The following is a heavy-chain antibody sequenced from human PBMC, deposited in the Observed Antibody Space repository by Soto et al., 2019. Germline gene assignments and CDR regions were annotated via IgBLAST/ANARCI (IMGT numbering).Heavy chain of an antibody. CDR3: VRAPREGYCSGGYCYAPDF. D-gene: IGHD2-15*01. CDR2: IKQDGSAK. Sequence: PGGSLRLSCAGSGFTFSSYWMSWVRQAPDKGLEWVAKIKQDGSAKSYVDSVKGRFTISRDNARNSLSLQMDSLRAEDTAVYYCVRAPREGYCSGGYCYAPDFWGPGTLVTVSS. V-gene: IGHV3-7*01. J-gene: IGHJ4*02. CDR1: GFTFSSYW.